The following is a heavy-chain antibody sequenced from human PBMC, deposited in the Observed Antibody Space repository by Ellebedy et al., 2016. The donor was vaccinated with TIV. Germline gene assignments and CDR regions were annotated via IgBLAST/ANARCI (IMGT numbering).Heavy chain of an antibody. J-gene: IGHJ5*01. CDR2: IFHGEST. Sequence: MPSETLSLTCAVSGGSIVSSNWWSWVRQSPGKGLEWIGQIFHGESTIYNPSLKNRLAITVDKSKNHFSLNLTSVTAADTAMYYCARGPSRYARGYAFDSWGQGTLVAVSS. CDR3: ARGPSRYARGYAFDS. V-gene: IGHV4-4*02. D-gene: IGHD5-12*01. CDR1: GGSIVSSNW.